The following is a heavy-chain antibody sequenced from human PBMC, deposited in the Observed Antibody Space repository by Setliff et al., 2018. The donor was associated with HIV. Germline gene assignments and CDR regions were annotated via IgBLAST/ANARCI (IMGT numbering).Heavy chain of an antibody. J-gene: IGHJ6*03. V-gene: IGHV1-3*01. CDR2: INAGNGNT. CDR1: GYTFTNYA. CDR3: VRVTADRTNYYYYMDV. Sequence: GASVKVSCKASGYTFTNYAMHWLRQAPGQRLEWMGWINAGNGNTNYAQKLQGRVTMTTDTSTSTAYMELRSLTSDDTAVYYCVRVTADRTNYYYYMDVWDKGTTVTVSS. D-gene: IGHD4-17*01.